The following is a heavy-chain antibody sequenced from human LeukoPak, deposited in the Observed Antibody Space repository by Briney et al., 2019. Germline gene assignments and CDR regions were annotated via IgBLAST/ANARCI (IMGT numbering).Heavy chain of an antibody. V-gene: IGHV3-72*01. J-gene: IGHJ4*02. D-gene: IGHD2-2*01. Sequence: AGGSLRLSCAASGFTFTDHYMDWVRQAPGKGLEWVGRITNKANGYSTDYATSVKGRFTISRDDSESSVYLQVNSLKTDDTAMYYCARSTRGSLDYWGQGTLVTVSS. CDR3: ARSTRGSLDY. CDR1: GFTFTDHY. CDR2: ITNKANGYST.